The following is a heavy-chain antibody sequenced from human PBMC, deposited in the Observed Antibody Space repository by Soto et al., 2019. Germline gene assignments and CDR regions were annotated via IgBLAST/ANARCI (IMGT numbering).Heavy chain of an antibody. CDR3: ARTEYSSSSPPGGLFDY. CDR1: GYTFTSYY. Sequence: ASLKVSCKASGYTFTSYYMHWVRQAPGQGLEWMGIINPSGGSTSYAQKFQGRVTMTRDTSTSTVYMELSSLRSEDTAVYYCARTEYSSSSPPGGLFDYWGQGTLVTVSS. J-gene: IGHJ4*02. CDR2: INPSGGST. D-gene: IGHD6-6*01. V-gene: IGHV1-46*01.